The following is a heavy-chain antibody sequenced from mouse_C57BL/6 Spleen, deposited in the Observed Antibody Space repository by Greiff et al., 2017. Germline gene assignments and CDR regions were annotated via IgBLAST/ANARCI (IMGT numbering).Heavy chain of an antibody. J-gene: IGHJ3*01. CDR3: ARSGDYDWFAY. D-gene: IGHD2-4*01. CDR1: GYTFTSYW. V-gene: IGHV1-55*01. Sequence: QVQLQQPGAELVKPGASVKMSCKASGYTFTSYWITWVKQRPGQGLEWIGDIYPGSGSTNYNEKFKSKDTLTVDTSSSTAYMQLSSLTSEDFAVYYSARSGDYDWFAYWGQGTLVTVSA. CDR2: IYPGSGST.